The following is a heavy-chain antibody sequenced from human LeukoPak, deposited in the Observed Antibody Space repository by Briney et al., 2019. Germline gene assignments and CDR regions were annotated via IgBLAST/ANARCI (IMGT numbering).Heavy chain of an antibody. CDR1: GFTFSSYS. J-gene: IGHJ4*02. Sequence: PGGSLRLSCAASGFTFSSYSMNWVRQAPGKGLEWVSSISSSSSYIYYADSVKGRFTISRDNAKNSLYLQMNSLRAEETAVYYCASSSDSSSWFELDYWGQGTLVTVSS. V-gene: IGHV3-21*01. D-gene: IGHD6-13*01. CDR3: ASSSDSSSWFELDY. CDR2: ISSSSSYI.